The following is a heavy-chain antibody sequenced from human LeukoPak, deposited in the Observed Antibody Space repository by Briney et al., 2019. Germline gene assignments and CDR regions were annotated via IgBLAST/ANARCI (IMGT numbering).Heavy chain of an antibody. V-gene: IGHV6-1*01. D-gene: IGHD2-15*01. CDR1: RYRVSDISAA. CDR3: ARDYGSCNWFDL. Sequence: SQTLSLTCADSRYRVSDISAAWKWIRQSPSRGLEWLGRTYYRSKWFNDFALSVKSRITINPDKSKNQFSQQLNSITPENTAVYNGARDYGSCNWFDLWGQGTLVTVSS. J-gene: IGHJ5*02. CDR2: TYYRSKWFN.